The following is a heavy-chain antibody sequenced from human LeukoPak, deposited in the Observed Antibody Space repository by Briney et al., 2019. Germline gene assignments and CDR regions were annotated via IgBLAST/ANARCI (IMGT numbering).Heavy chain of an antibody. J-gene: IGHJ3*02. CDR3: ARRVGHSYGVTGAGAFDI. V-gene: IGHV4-59*01. Sequence: SSETLFLTCTVSGGSISSYYWSWIRQPPGKGLEWIGYIYYSGSTYYNPSLKSRVTISVDTPNNQFSLRLSSVTAADTAVYYCARRVGHSYGVTGAGAFDIWGQGTMVTVSS. D-gene: IGHD5-18*01. CDR1: GGSISSYY. CDR2: IYYSGST.